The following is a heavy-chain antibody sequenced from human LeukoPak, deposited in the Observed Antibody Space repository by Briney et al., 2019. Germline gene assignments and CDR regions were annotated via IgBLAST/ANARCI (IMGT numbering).Heavy chain of an antibody. CDR1: GYTFTSYY. V-gene: IGHV1-46*03. CDR2: INPSGGST. Sequence: ASVKVSCKASGYTFTSYYMHWVRQAPGQGLEWMGIINPSGGSTSYAQKFQGRVTMTRDTSTSTVYMELSSLRSEDTAVYYCGRATQTLYYFLYWGQGTLVTVSS. CDR3: GRATQTLYYFLY. D-gene: IGHD2/OR15-2a*01. J-gene: IGHJ4*02.